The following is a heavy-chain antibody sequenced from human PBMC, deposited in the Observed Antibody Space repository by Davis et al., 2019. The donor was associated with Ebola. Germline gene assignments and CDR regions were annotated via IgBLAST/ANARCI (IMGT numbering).Heavy chain of an antibody. CDR3: VRQWFGETD. V-gene: IGHV3-11*06. J-gene: IGHJ4*02. Sequence: PGESLKISCAASGFTFSDYYMSWIRQAPGKGLEWVSYISSSSSYTNYADSVKGRFTISRDNAKNSLYLQMNSLRDEDTAVYYCVRQWFGETDWGQGTLVTVSS. CDR2: ISSSSSYT. D-gene: IGHD3-10*01. CDR1: GFTFSDYY.